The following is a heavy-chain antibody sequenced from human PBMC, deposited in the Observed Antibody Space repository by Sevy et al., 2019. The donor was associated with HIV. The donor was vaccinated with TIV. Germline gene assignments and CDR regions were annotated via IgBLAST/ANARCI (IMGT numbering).Heavy chain of an antibody. CDR2: LSFGCGEI. J-gene: IGHJ4*02. CDR1: GFTFSKYS. D-gene: IGHD2-8*01. V-gene: IGHV3-23*01. CDR3: AREGCTKPHDY. Sequence: GESLKISCAASGFTFSKYSMSWVRQPPGKGLGWVSTLSFGCGEINYADSVKGQFTISRDNSKSSVYLQMNNLRPEDTAVYYCAREGCTKPHDYWGQGTLVTVSS.